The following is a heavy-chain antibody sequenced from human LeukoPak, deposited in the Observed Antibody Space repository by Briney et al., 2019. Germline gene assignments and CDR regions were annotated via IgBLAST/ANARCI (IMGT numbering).Heavy chain of an antibody. V-gene: IGHV3-21*01. Sequence: GGSLRLSCAASRFTFSRYNMNWVRQAPGKGLEWVSSISTSSLYIYYADSVKGRFTISRDNAKNSLYLQMNSLRAEDTAVYYCASEHSGNYYRPFDYWGQGTLVTVSS. CDR1: RFTFSRYN. J-gene: IGHJ4*02. D-gene: IGHD1-26*01. CDR3: ASEHSGNYYRPFDY. CDR2: ISTSSLYI.